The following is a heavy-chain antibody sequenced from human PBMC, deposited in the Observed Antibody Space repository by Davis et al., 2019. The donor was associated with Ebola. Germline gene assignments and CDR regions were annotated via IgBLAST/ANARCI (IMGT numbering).Heavy chain of an antibody. CDR2: IKQDGSEK. CDR3: ARSRLGYCSGGSCYSFDY. Sequence: GGSLRLSCAASGFTFSSYSMSWVRQAPGKGLEWVANIKQDGSEKYYVDSVKGRFTISRDNAKNSLYLQMNSLRAEDTAVYYCARSRLGYCSGGSCYSFDYWGQGTLVTVSS. CDR1: GFTFSSYS. J-gene: IGHJ4*02. V-gene: IGHV3-7*03. D-gene: IGHD2-15*01.